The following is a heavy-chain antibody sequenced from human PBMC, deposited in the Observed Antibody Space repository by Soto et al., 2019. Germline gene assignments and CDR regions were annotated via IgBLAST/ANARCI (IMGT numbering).Heavy chain of an antibody. CDR3: ARDRGSYALNY. V-gene: IGHV1-18*01. J-gene: IGHJ4*02. CDR1: GYTFTSYG. D-gene: IGHD1-26*01. Sequence: QVQLVQSGAEVKKPGASVKVSCKASGYTFTSYGISWVRQAPGQGLEWMGWISAYNGNTNYAQKLQGRVTMNTDTATSTVDMEGRSLRADDTAEYYCARDRGSYALNYWGQGTLVTVSS. CDR2: ISAYNGNT.